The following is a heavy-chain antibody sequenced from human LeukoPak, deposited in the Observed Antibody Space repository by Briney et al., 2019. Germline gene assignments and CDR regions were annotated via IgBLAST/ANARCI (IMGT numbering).Heavy chain of an antibody. CDR3: AKDLSYDSSGYPEYFQH. CDR1: GFTFSSYA. V-gene: IGHV3-23*01. D-gene: IGHD3-22*01. CDR2: ISGSGGST. Sequence: PGGSLRLSCAASGFTFSSYAMSWVRQAPGKGLEWVSAISGSGGSTYYADSVKGRFTISRDNSKNTLYLQMNSLRAEDTAVYYCAKDLSYDSSGYPEYFQHWGQGTLVTVSS. J-gene: IGHJ1*01.